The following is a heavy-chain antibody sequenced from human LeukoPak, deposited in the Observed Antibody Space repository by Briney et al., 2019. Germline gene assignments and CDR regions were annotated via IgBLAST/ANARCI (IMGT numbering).Heavy chain of an antibody. V-gene: IGHV4-39*01. CDR2: IYYSGST. J-gene: IGHJ3*02. CDR3: ARIDCSGGSCYGAFDI. D-gene: IGHD2-15*01. CDR1: GGSISSSSYY. Sequence: SETLSLTCTVSGGSISSSSYYWGWIRQPPGTGLEWIGSIYYSGSTYYNPSLKSRVTISVDTSKNQFSLKLSSVTAADTAVYYCARIDCSGGSCYGAFDIWGQGTMVTVSS.